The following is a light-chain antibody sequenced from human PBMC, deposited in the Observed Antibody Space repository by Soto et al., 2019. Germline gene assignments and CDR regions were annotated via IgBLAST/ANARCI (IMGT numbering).Light chain of an antibody. V-gene: IGLV2-14*01. CDR1: SSNVGGYNY. J-gene: IGLJ1*01. Sequence: QSALTQPASVSGSPGQSITISCTGTSSNVGGYNYVSWYQQHPGKAPKLIIYEVSNRPSGVSNRFSGSKSGDTASLTISGLHAEDEADYYCSSYTSISTLYVFGTGPKVTVL. CDR2: EVS. CDR3: SSYTSISTLYV.